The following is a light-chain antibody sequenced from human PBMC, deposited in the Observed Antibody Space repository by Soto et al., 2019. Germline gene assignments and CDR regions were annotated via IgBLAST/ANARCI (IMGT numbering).Light chain of an antibody. CDR2: GAS. Sequence: DIQMTQSPSSLSASVGDRVTITCRASQSITTYLNWYQQRPGKAPKLLIYGASNLQSGVPSRFSGSGSGTDFILTISNLQPEDFATYYCQQSLSTLLSFGGGTKVEIK. V-gene: IGKV1-39*01. CDR1: QSITTY. CDR3: QQSLSTLLS. J-gene: IGKJ4*01.